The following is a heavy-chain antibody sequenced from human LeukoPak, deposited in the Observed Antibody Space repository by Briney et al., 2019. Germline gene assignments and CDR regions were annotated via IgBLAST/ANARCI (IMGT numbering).Heavy chain of an antibody. CDR3: AKDSAIFGVVYGGTFDY. Sequence: GRSLRLSCAASGFTFSSYGMPWVRQAPGKGLEWVAVISYDGSNKYYADSVKGRFTISRDNSKNTLYLQMNSLRAEDTAVDYCAKDSAIFGVVYGGTFDYWGQGTLVTVSS. J-gene: IGHJ4*02. CDR2: ISYDGSNK. D-gene: IGHD3-3*01. V-gene: IGHV3-30*18. CDR1: GFTFSSYG.